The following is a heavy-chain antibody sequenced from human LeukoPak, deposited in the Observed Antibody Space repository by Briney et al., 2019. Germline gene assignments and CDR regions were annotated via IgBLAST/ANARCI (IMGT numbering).Heavy chain of an antibody. D-gene: IGHD3-9*01. CDR1: GGSISSSSYY. CDR2: IYYSGST. V-gene: IGHV4-39*01. Sequence: PSETLSLTCTVSGGSISSSSYYWGWIRQPPGKGLEWIGSIYYSGSTYYNPSLKSRVTISVDTSKNQFSLKLSSVTAADTAVYYCARHGHILTGYPLDYWGQGTLVTVSS. J-gene: IGHJ4*02. CDR3: ARHGHILTGYPLDY.